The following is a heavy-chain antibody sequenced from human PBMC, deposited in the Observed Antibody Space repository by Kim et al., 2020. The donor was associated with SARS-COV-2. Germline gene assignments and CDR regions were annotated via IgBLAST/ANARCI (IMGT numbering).Heavy chain of an antibody. V-gene: IGHV3-33*01. CDR3: ARALHYFDY. Sequence: SNKYYADSVKGRFTISRDNSKNTLYLQMNSLRAEDTAVYYCARALHYFDYWGQGTLVTVSS. CDR2: SNK. J-gene: IGHJ4*02. D-gene: IGHD1-26*01.